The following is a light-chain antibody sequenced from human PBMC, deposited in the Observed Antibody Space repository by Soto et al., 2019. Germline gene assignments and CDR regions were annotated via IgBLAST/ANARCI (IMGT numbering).Light chain of an antibody. Sequence: EIVLTQSPATLSLSPGERATLSCRASQSVSNYLAWYQQKPGQSPRLLIYDASSRATGIPARFSGSGSGTDFTLTISCLEPEDFAVYYCQQRRNWLTFGGGTKVEIK. V-gene: IGKV3-11*01. CDR1: QSVSNY. J-gene: IGKJ4*01. CDR2: DAS. CDR3: QQRRNWLT.